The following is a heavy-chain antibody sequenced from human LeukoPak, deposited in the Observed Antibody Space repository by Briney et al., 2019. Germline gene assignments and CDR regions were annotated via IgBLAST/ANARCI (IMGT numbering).Heavy chain of an antibody. Sequence: EASVKVSCKASGYTFTSYGISWVRQAPGQGLEWMGWISAYNGNTNYAQKLQGRVTMTTDTSTSTASMELRSLRSDDTAVYYCARDPRPYWYFDLWGRGTLVTVSS. CDR1: GYTFTSYG. CDR2: ISAYNGNT. CDR3: ARDPRPYWYFDL. J-gene: IGHJ2*01. V-gene: IGHV1-18*01.